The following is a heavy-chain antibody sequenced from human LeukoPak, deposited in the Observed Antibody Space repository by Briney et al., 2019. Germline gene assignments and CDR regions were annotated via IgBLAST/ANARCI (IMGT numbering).Heavy chain of an antibody. CDR1: GDSISGYS. J-gene: IGHJ6*02. Sequence: SETLSLTCSVSGDSISGYSWSWIRQPPGMGLEWIGYIHYSGSTNYNPSLKSRVTISVDTSKNQFSLKLSSVTAADTAVYYCARRAPNYDILTGPDSNYYYYGMDVWGQGTTVTVSS. D-gene: IGHD3-9*01. CDR3: ARRAPNYDILTGPDSNYYYYGMDV. CDR2: IHYSGST. V-gene: IGHV4-59*12.